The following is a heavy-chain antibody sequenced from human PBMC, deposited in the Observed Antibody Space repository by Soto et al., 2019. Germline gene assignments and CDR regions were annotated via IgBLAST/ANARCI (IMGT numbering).Heavy chain of an antibody. J-gene: IGHJ6*02. D-gene: IGHD1-1*01. CDR3: AKLLTKKGAYGMDV. CDR1: GFTFSSYG. Sequence: GGSLRLSCAASGFTFSSYGMHWVRQAPGKGLEWVAVISYDGSNKYYADSVKGRFTISRDNSKNTLYLQMNSLRAEDTAVYYCAKLLTKKGAYGMDVWGQGTTVTVSS. CDR2: ISYDGSNK. V-gene: IGHV3-30*18.